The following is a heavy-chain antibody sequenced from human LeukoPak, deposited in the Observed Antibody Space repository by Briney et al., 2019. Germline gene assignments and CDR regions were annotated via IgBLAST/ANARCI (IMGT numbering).Heavy chain of an antibody. CDR3: ARQYCTTTTCRTFDI. CDR1: GGSISRSY. D-gene: IGHD2-2*01. V-gene: IGHV4-59*01. Sequence: PSETLPLTCTVSGGSISRSYWSWIRQPPGKGLEWIGYIYYNGTTNYNPSLKSRLTILVVTSNNQFSLKLSSVTAADTALYYCARQYCTTTTCRTFDIWGQGTMVTVSS. J-gene: IGHJ3*02. CDR2: IYYNGTT.